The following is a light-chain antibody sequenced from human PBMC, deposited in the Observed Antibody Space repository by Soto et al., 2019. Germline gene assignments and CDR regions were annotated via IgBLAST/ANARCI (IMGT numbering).Light chain of an antibody. CDR1: SSDVGGYNY. CDR2: DVS. CDR3: SSYTSSTTPYV. J-gene: IGLJ1*01. V-gene: IGLV2-14*03. Sequence: QSVLTQPASVSVALGQSITISCTGTSSDVGGYNYVSWYQRHPGKAPKLMIFDVSNRPSGVSNRFSGSKSANTASLTISGLQAEDEADYFCSSYTSSTTPYVFGTGTKVTVL.